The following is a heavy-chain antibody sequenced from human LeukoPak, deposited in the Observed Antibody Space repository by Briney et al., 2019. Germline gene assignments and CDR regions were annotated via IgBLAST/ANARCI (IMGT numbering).Heavy chain of an antibody. Sequence: GGSLRLSCAASGFTVSSNYMSWVRQAPGKGLEWVSVIYSGGSTYYADSVKGRFTISRDNAKNSLYLQMNSLRAEDTAVYYCARECPRRITGTRGLFDYWGQGTLVTVSS. CDR1: GFTVSSNY. D-gene: IGHD1/OR15-1a*01. J-gene: IGHJ4*02. CDR2: IYSGGST. CDR3: ARECPRRITGTRGLFDY. V-gene: IGHV3-53*01.